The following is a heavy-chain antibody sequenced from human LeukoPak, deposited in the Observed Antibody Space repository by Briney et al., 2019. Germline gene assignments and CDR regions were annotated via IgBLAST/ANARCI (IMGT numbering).Heavy chain of an antibody. CDR3: AKDYGSGSPYFDY. CDR1: GFTFSSYG. Sequence: GGSLRLSCAASGFTFSSYGMHWVRQAPGKGLEWVAVISYDGSNKYYADSVKGRFTISRDNSKSTLYLQMNSLRAEDTAVYYCAKDYGSGSPYFDYWGQGTLVTVSS. V-gene: IGHV3-30*18. D-gene: IGHD3-10*01. CDR2: ISYDGSNK. J-gene: IGHJ4*02.